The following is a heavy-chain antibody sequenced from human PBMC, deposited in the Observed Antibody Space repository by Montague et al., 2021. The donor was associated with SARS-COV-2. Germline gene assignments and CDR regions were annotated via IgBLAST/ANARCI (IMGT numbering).Heavy chain of an antibody. D-gene: IGHD3-9*01. V-gene: IGHV2-70*11. J-gene: IGHJ6*02. CDR3: ARRTYDILTGYDYVMDV. Sequence: PALVKPTQTLTLTCTFSGFSLSTSGMCVSWIRQPPGKALEWLARIDWDDDKYYSTSLKTRLTISKDTSKNQVVLTMTNMDPVDTATYYSARRTYDILTGYDYVMDVWGQGTTVTVSS. CDR1: GFSLSTSGMC. CDR2: IDWDDDK.